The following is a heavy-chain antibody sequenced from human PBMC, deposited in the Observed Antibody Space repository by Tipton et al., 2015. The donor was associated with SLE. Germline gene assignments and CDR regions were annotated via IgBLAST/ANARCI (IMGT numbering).Heavy chain of an antibody. D-gene: IGHD1-26*01. CDR3: ASQYSGSFDAFDI. Sequence: TPSLTCTVSGGSISSYYWSWIRQPPGKGLEWIGYIYYSGSTNYNPSLKSRVTISVDTSKNQFSLKLSSVTAADTAVYYCASQYSGSFDAFDIWGQGTMVTVSS. CDR2: IYYSGST. V-gene: IGHV4-59*01. J-gene: IGHJ3*02. CDR1: GGSISSYY.